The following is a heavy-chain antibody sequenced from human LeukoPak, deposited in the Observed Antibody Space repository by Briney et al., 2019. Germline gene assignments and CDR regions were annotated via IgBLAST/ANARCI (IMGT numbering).Heavy chain of an antibody. CDR3: ARVEELLWFGESLYYFDY. Sequence: ASVKVSCKASGYTFTSYYMHWVRQAPGQGLEWMGIINPSGGSTSYAQKFQGRVTMTRDMSTSTVYMELSSLRSEDTAVYYCARVEELLWFGESLYYFDYWGQGTLVTVSS. D-gene: IGHD3-10*01. V-gene: IGHV1-46*01. CDR2: INPSGGST. J-gene: IGHJ4*02. CDR1: GYTFTSYY.